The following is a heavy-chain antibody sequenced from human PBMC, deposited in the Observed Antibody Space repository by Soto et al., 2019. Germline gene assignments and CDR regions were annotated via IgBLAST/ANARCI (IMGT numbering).Heavy chain of an antibody. V-gene: IGHV1-46*01. CDR1: GYTFTSYY. D-gene: IGHD4-17*01. CDR2: INPSGGST. Sequence: ASVKVSCKASGYTFTSYYMHWVRQAPGQGLEWMGIINPSGGSTSYAQKFQGRVTMTRDTSTSTVYMELSSLRSEDTAVYHCARDRRATVTTYYYYGMDVWGQGTTVTVSS. CDR3: ARDRRATVTTYYYYGMDV. J-gene: IGHJ6*02.